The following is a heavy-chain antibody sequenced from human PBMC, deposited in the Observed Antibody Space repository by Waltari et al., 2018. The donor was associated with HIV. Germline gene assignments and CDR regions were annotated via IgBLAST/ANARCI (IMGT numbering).Heavy chain of an antibody. Sequence: QVQLVQSGAEVKKPGASLKVSCKASGYSFTRSGISWVRQDPGQGLEWIGWISVYNDNTKYAQKIQDRLNMTTDSPTSTAYMELRSLRSDDTAVYYCARAPMTTVTSRGFDIWGQGTMVIVSS. D-gene: IGHD4-17*01. CDR1: GYSFTRSG. V-gene: IGHV1-18*01. CDR2: ISVYNDNT. CDR3: ARAPMTTVTSRGFDI. J-gene: IGHJ3*02.